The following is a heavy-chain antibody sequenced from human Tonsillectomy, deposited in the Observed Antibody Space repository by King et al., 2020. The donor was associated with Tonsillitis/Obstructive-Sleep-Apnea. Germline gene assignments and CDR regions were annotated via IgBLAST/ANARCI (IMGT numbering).Heavy chain of an antibody. CDR2: IYWDDDK. J-gene: IGHJ4*02. CDR1: GFSLSTSGVG. Sequence: TLKESGPTLVKPTQTLTLTCTFSGFSLSTSGVGVGWIRQPPGKALEWLALIYWDDDKRYSPSLKSRLTITKDTSKNQVVLTMTNMDPVDTATYYCAHTVYYYDSSGYYPFDYWGQGTLVTVSS. D-gene: IGHD3-22*01. V-gene: IGHV2-5*02. CDR3: AHTVYYYDSSGYYPFDY.